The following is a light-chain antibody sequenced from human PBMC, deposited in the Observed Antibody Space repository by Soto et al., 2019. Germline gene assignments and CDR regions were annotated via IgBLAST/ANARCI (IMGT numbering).Light chain of an antibody. CDR3: QQYHNWPIT. J-gene: IGKJ5*01. CDR1: QSVSSD. V-gene: IGKV3-15*01. CDR2: GAS. Sequence: EIVMTQSPATLSVSKGERATLSCRASQSVSSDLAWYHQKPGQAPRLLIYGASTRATGIPARFSGSGSGTDFTLTISSLQSEDLAVYYCQQYHNWPITFGQVTRLEV.